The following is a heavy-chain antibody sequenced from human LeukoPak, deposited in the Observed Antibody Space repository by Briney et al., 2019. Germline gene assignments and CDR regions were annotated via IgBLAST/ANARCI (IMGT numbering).Heavy chain of an antibody. CDR3: AKRLSSSSTWYYFDY. CDR2: ITSGENT. Sequence: GGSLRLSCAASGFTVSSNYMNWVRQAPGKGLEWVSTITSGENTYYADSVKGRFTISRDNSKNTLYLQMNSLRAEDTAVYYCAKRLSSSSTWYYFDYWGQGTLVTVSS. CDR1: GFTVSSNY. D-gene: IGHD6-13*01. J-gene: IGHJ4*02. V-gene: IGHV3-53*01.